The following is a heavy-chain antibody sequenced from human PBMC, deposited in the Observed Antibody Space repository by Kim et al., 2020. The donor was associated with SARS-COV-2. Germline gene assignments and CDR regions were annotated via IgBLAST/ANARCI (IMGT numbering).Heavy chain of an antibody. D-gene: IGHD2-8*02. V-gene: IGHV3-49*03. CDR1: GYDIGDFA. Sequence: GGSLRLSCTVSGYDIGDFAVSWFRQAPGKGLEWAAFIRSKAYSGTTEYVASVKGRFTVSRDDFENTAYLEMNNLKPDDTGVYYCARDRDCAGYCTAGSVVHPEYWGQGILVTVSS. CDR2: IRSKAYSGTT. J-gene: IGHJ4*02. CDR3: ARDRDCAGYCTAGSVVHPEY.